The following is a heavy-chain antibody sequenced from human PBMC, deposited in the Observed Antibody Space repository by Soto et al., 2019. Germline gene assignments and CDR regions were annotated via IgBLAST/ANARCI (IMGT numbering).Heavy chain of an antibody. V-gene: IGHV4-34*01. CDR2: TTHSGRT. CDR3: ARGFSTGPFDY. CDR1: GGSFNDHY. J-gene: IGHJ4*01. D-gene: IGHD2-2*01. Sequence: SETLSLTYAVYGGSFNDHYWTWIRQPPGKGLEWIGETTHSGRTTYTPSLKSRLSILVDTSKNQFSLVLMSVTAADTAVYYCARGFSTGPFDYWGQGTLVTVSS.